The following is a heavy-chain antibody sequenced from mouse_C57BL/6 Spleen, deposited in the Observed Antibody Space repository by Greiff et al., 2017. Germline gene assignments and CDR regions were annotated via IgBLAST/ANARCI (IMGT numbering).Heavy chain of an antibody. J-gene: IGHJ1*03. Sequence: QVTLKESGPGILQSSQTLSLTCSFSGFSLSTSGMGVSWIRQPSGKGLEWLAHIYWDDDKRYNPSLKSRLTISTDTSRNQVFLKITSVDTADTATYYCARRGFYYYGSSWYFDVWGTGTTVTVSS. V-gene: IGHV8-12*01. CDR1: GFSLSTSGMG. D-gene: IGHD1-1*01. CDR3: ARRGFYYYGSSWYFDV. CDR2: IYWDDDK.